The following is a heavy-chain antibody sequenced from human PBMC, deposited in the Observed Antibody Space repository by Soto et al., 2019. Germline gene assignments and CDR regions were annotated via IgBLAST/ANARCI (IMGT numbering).Heavy chain of an antibody. CDR3: ARDPTVTTYYYGMDV. V-gene: IGHV3-33*01. D-gene: IGHD4-17*01. Sequence: QVQLVESGGGVVQPGSSLRLSCAASGFTFSSYGMHWVRQAPGKGLEWVAVIWYDGSNKYYADSVKGRFTISRDNSKNTLYLQMNSLRAEDTAVYYCARDPTVTTYYYGMDVWGQGTTVTVSS. J-gene: IGHJ6*02. CDR1: GFTFSSYG. CDR2: IWYDGSNK.